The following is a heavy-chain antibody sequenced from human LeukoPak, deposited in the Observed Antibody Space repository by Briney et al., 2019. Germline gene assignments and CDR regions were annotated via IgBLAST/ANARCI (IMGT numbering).Heavy chain of an antibody. CDR1: GGSFSGYY. CDR2: IHRSGST. Sequence: SETLSLTCAVYGGSFSGYYWSWIRQPPGKGLEWIGEIHRSGSTNYNPSLKSRVAISVDTSKNLFSLKLNSVTAADTAVYYCARGLTGTPDYWGQGTLVTASP. CDR3: ARGLTGTPDY. J-gene: IGHJ4*02. D-gene: IGHD1-1*01. V-gene: IGHV4-34*01.